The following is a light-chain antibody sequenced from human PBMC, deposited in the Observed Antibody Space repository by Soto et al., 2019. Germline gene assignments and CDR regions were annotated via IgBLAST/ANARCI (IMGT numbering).Light chain of an antibody. CDR3: QQAYSFPLT. CDR1: QDISTW. CDR2: AAS. V-gene: IGKV1-12*01. J-gene: IGKJ4*01. Sequence: DIQMTQSPPSVFESVGDRVTITCRASQDISTWVAWYQQKPGKAPNLLIYAASSLQSGVPSRFSGGGSGTDFSLSISSLQPEDVATYYCQQAYSFPLTFGGGTKVEI.